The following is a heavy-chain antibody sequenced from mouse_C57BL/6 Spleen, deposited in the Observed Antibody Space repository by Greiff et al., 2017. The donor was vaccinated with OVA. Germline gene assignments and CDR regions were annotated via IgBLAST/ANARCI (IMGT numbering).Heavy chain of an antibody. V-gene: IGHV14-2*01. Sequence: VQLQQSGAELVKPGASVKLSCTASGFTIKDYYMHWVKQRTEQGLEWIGRIDPEDGESKYPPKFQGKATITADKYSNTADLQLSSRTSEDTAGNYCARGGGGGFSYYWGQGTTLTVSS. CDR1: GFTIKDYY. J-gene: IGHJ2*01. CDR3: ARGGGGGFSYY. CDR2: IDPEDGES.